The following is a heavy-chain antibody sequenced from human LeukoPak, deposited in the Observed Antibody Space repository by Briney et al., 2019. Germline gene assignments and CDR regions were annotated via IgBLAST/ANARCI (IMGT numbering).Heavy chain of an antibody. CDR2: IYYSGST. CDR1: GGTISSYY. D-gene: IGHD6-13*01. J-gene: IGHJ6*03. V-gene: IGHV4-59*13. CDR3: ARLLAGTSYYYYYDMDV. Sequence: SETLSLTCTVSGGTISSYYWSWIRQPPGKGLEWIGYIYYSGSTNYNPSLKSRVTISVDTSKNQFSLKLSSVTAADTAVYYCARLLAGTSYYYYYDMDVWGKGTTVTVSS.